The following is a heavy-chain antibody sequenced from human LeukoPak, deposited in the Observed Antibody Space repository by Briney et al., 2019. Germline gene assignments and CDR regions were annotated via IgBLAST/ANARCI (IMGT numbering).Heavy chain of an antibody. J-gene: IGHJ3*02. D-gene: IGHD5-12*01. CDR1: GFTFSSYA. CDR3: ARDGGGYDQEIAFDI. CDR2: ISYDGSNK. Sequence: GGSLRLSCAASGFTFSSYAMHWVRQAPGKGLEWVAVISYDGSNKYYADSVKGRFTISRDNSKNTLYLQMNSLRAEDTAVYYCARDGGGYDQEIAFDIWGQGTMVTVSS. V-gene: IGHV3-30-3*01.